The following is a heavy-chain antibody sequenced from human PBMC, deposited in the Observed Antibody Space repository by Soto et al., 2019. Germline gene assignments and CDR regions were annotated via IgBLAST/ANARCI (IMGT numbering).Heavy chain of an antibody. CDR3: ARHVPYCSDSSHCAYGLDV. CDR2: IYYSGTT. Sequence: QVQLQESGPGLVRPSEILSLICTVSGGSISSYYWSWIRQPPGKGLEWIGYIYYSGTTRYNPSLKSRVTISVDTSKNQFSLKLSSLTAADTAVYHCARHVPYCSDSSHCAYGLDVWGQGTTVTVSS. J-gene: IGHJ6*02. V-gene: IGHV4-59*08. D-gene: IGHD2-15*01. CDR1: GGSISSYY.